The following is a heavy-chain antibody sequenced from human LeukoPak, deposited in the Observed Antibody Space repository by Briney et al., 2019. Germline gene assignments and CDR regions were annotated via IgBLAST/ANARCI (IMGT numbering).Heavy chain of an antibody. CDR2: IKQDGSEK. V-gene: IGHV3-7*01. J-gene: IGHJ4*02. Sequence: GGSLRLSCAASGFIFSSYWMSWVRQAPRKGLEWVANIKQDGSEKYYVDSVKGRFTISRDNAKNSLYVQMNSLRAEDTAVYYCALSRTLDYWGQGTLVTVSS. CDR1: GFIFSSYW. CDR3: ALSRTLDY.